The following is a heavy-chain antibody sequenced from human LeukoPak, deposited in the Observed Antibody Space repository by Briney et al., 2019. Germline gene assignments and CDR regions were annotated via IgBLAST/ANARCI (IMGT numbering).Heavy chain of an antibody. Sequence: GGSLRLSCAASGFNFSNSGMHWVRQVPGKGLEWVTFMRSDGSNKNYADSVKGRFTISRDNSKNTLYLQMNSLRAEDTAVYYCAKDLGYWGQGILVTVSS. V-gene: IGHV3-30*02. J-gene: IGHJ4*02. CDR3: AKDLGY. CDR1: GFNFSNSG. CDR2: MRSDGSNK.